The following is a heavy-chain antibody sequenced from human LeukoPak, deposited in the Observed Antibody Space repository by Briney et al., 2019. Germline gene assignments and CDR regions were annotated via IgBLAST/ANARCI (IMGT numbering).Heavy chain of an antibody. CDR2: ISSSSSYI. CDR3: AKAFSSYDFWSGYSTTNWFDP. D-gene: IGHD3-3*01. Sequence: GGSLRLSCAASGFTFSSYSMNWVRQAPGKGLEWVSSISSSSSYIYYADSVKGRFTISRDNAKNSLYLQMNSLRAEDTAVYYCAKAFSSYDFWSGYSTTNWFDPWGQGTLVTVSS. V-gene: IGHV3-21*04. J-gene: IGHJ5*02. CDR1: GFTFSSYS.